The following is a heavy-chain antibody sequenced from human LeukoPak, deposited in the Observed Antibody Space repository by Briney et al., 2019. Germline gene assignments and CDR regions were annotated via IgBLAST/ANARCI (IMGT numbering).Heavy chain of an antibody. CDR3: ASPYCSGGSCGFDY. CDR2: ISYDGSNK. Sequence: GGSLRLSCAASGFTFSSYAMHWVRQAPGKGLEWVAVISYDGSNKYCADSVKGRFTISRDNSKNTLYLQMNSLRAEDTAVYYCASPYCSGGSCGFDYWGQGTLVTVSS. J-gene: IGHJ4*02. D-gene: IGHD2-15*01. V-gene: IGHV3-30-3*02. CDR1: GFTFSSYA.